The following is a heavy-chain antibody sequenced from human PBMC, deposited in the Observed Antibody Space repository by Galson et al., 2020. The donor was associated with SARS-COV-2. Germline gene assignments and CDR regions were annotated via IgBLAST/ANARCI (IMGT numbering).Heavy chain of an antibody. CDR2: INPSSGST. V-gene: IGHV1-46*01. J-gene: IGHJ4*02. CDR1: GYTFTSYY. Sequence: ASVKVSCKASGYTFTSYYMHWVRQAPGQGLDWMGVINPSSGSTSYAQKFQGRVTMTRDTSTSPVYLELSSLRSEDTAVYYCARGAACGSGSDYNIGNWGQGTLVTVSS. CDR3: ARGAACGSGSDYNIGN. D-gene: IGHD3-10*01.